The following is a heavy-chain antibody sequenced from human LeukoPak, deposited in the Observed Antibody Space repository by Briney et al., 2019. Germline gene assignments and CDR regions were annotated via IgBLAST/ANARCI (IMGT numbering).Heavy chain of an antibody. J-gene: IGHJ4*02. CDR2: ISLTGLT. D-gene: IGHD2-8*01. CDR1: EFTFSNYA. CDR3: SRENGAFSPFGY. V-gene: IGHV4-4*02. Sequence: GSLRLSCAASEFTFSNYAMHWVRQPPGQGLEWIGEISLTGLTHYNPSLESRVTVSLDKSKNQLSLNLTSVTAADTAVYYCSRENGAFSPFGYWGQGTLVTVLS.